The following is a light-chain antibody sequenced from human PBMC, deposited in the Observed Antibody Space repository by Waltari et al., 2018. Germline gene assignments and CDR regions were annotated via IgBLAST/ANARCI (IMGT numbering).Light chain of an antibody. CDR1: QTVSTIA. V-gene: IGKV3-20*01. CDR2: STY. J-gene: IGKJ2*01. CDR3: QQCYTFPYT. Sequence: EIVLTQSPGTLSLSPGDRATLSCRASQTVSTIALSWYQQKPGQAPRVLIYSTYNRATGIPDRFSGSGSGTDFTLTINRLAPEDFAMYYCQQCYTFPYTFGQGTQLEIK.